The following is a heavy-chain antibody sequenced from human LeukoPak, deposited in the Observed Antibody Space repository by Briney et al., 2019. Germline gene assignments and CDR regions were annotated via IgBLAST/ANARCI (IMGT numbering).Heavy chain of an antibody. CDR1: GYSFTAHY. V-gene: IGHV1-2*02. CDR3: ARGGGRFLFDY. J-gene: IGHJ4*02. D-gene: IGHD1-26*01. Sequence: GASVKLSCKTSGYSFTAHYIHWVRQPPAQGQERMGWINPNHDGRSNAQKFQDRVTMTMDTSINTIYMELNRLTSDDTAVYYCARGGGRFLFDYWGEGTPVTVSS. CDR2: INPNHDGR.